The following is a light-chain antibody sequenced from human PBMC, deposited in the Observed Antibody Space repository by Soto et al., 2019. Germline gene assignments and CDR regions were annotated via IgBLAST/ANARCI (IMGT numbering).Light chain of an antibody. Sequence: QSALTQPPSASGSPGQSVTISCIGTSSDVGGYNYVSWYQQHPGKAPKLMIYEVSKRPSGVPERFSGSKSGNTASLTVSGLQAEDEAEYYCSSYAGSNSSVYAFGTGTKVTVL. J-gene: IGLJ1*01. CDR2: EVS. V-gene: IGLV2-8*01. CDR3: SSYAGSNSSVYA. CDR1: SSDVGGYNY.